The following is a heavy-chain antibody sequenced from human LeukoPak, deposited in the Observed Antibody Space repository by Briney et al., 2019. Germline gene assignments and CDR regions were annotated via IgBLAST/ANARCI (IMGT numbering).Heavy chain of an antibody. CDR1: GFTFSDYY. J-gene: IGHJ4*02. CDR3: VRLGGSYDSSGYYIDY. CDR2: ISSSGSTI. D-gene: IGHD3-22*01. V-gene: IGHV3-11*04. Sequence: PGGSLRLSCAASGFTFSDYYMSWIRQAPGKGLEWVSYISSSGSTIYYADSVKGRFTISRDNAKNSLYLQMNSLRDEDTAVYYCVRLGGSYDSSGYYIDYWGQGTLVTVSS.